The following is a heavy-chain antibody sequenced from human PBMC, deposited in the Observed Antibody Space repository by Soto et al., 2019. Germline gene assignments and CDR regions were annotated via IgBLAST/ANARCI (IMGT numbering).Heavy chain of an antibody. D-gene: IGHD3-22*01. CDR1: GGSISSYY. CDR2: IYYSGST. V-gene: IGHV4-59*01. CDR3: ARGTHWVTYYYDSSGPDAFDI. Sequence: PSETLSLTCTVSGGSISSYYWSWIRQPPGKGLEWIGYIYYSGSTNYNPSLKSRVTISVDTSKNQFSLKLSSVTAEDTAVYYCARGTHWVTYYYDSSGPDAFDIWGQGTMVTVSS. J-gene: IGHJ3*02.